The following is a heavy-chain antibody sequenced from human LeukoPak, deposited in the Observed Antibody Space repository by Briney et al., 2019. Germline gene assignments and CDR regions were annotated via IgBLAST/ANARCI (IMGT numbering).Heavy chain of an antibody. CDR2: VSDTGTTT. D-gene: IGHD2-2*02. J-gene: IGHJ4*02. Sequence: GGSLRLSCAASGFTFSIYAMTWYRQAPGKGLEWVSAVSDTGTTTFYADSVKGRFTISRDNSKNTLFLQMNSLKAEDTAMYYCARVEYCSSNSCYNPPFDYWGQGTLVTVSS. CDR3: ARVEYCSSNSCYNPPFDY. V-gene: IGHV3-23*01. CDR1: GFTFSIYA.